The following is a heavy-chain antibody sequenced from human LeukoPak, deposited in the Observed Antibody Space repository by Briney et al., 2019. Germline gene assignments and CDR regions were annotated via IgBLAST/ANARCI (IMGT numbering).Heavy chain of an antibody. CDR3: AKHPNYYDSSGFDY. V-gene: IGHV3-23*01. CDR2: ISGSGGST. J-gene: IGHJ4*02. CDR1: GFTFSSYA. D-gene: IGHD3-22*01. Sequence: PGGSLRLSCAASGFTFSSYAMSWVRQAPGKGLEWVSAISGSGGSTYYADSVKGRFTISRDNSKNTLYLQMNSLRAEGTAVYYCAKHPNYYDSSGFDYWGQGTLVTVSS.